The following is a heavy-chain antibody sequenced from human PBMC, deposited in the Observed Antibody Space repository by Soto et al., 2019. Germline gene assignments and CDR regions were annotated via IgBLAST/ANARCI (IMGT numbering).Heavy chain of an antibody. J-gene: IGHJ4*02. Sequence: EVQLLESGGGLVQPGGSLRLSCAASGFTFSNYAMSWVRQAPGKGLEWVSVISNNGGSTYYADSVKGRFTISRDNSKNTLYLKMNSLRAEYTAVYYCAKDESAGYYYIDYWGQGTLVTVSS. CDR1: GFTFSNYA. CDR2: ISNNGGST. CDR3: AKDESAGYYYIDY. D-gene: IGHD3-9*01. V-gene: IGHV3-23*01.